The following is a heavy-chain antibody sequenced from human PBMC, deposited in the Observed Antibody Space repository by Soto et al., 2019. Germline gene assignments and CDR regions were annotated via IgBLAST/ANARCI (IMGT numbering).Heavy chain of an antibody. CDR2: IIPMLGIA. CDR3: TTGSWSGEVFDI. CDR1: GGTFSTYS. D-gene: IGHD1-1*01. V-gene: IGHV1-69*02. J-gene: IGHJ3*02. Sequence: QVQLVQSGAEVKKPGSSVKVSCKDSGGTFSTYSMFWVRQAPGQGLEWMGRIIPMLGIANHAQRFQDRVTITADKSTATAHMELSSLRSADTALYYCTTGSWSGEVFDIWGQGTMVTVSS.